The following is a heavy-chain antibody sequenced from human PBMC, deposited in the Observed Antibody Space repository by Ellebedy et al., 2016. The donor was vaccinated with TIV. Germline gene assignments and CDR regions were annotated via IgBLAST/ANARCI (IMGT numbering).Heavy chain of an antibody. V-gene: IGHV4-39*01. CDR3: ARHDSSGYYYYYYGLDV. CDR2: IYYSGGT. J-gene: IGHJ6*02. Sequence: ESLKISCTVSGGSINSSSSYWAWIRHPLGKGPEWIGTIYYSGGTFYNPSLQSRVTISVDTSKDHCSLQLRSVTAADTAVYYRARHDSSGYYYYYYGLDVWGQGTTVTVSS. D-gene: IGHD3-22*01. CDR1: GGSINSSSSY.